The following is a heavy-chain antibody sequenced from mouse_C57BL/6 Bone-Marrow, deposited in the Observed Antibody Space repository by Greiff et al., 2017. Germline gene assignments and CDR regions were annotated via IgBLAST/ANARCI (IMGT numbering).Heavy chain of an antibody. CDR1: GYTFTSYG. J-gene: IGHJ2*01. CDR3: ATRNFDY. V-gene: IGHV1-81*01. CDR2: IYPRSGNT. Sequence: QVQLQQSGAELARPGASVKLSCKASGYTFTSYGISWVKQRTGQGLEWIGEIYPRSGNTYYNEKFKGKATLTADKSSSTAYMELRSLTSEDAAVYVCATRNFDYWGQGKTLTVTS.